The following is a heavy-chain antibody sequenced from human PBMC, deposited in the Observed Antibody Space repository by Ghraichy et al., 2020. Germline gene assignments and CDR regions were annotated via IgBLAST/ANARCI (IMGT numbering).Heavy chain of an antibody. Sequence: SETLSLTCTVSGGSISSYYWSWIRQPPGKGLEWIGYIYYSGSTNYNPSLKSRVTISVDTSKNQFSLKLSSVTAADTAVYYCARGKYSYDYWGQGTLVTVSS. CDR3: ARGKYSYDY. J-gene: IGHJ4*02. CDR2: IYYSGST. D-gene: IGHD5-18*01. CDR1: GGSISSYY. V-gene: IGHV4-59*08.